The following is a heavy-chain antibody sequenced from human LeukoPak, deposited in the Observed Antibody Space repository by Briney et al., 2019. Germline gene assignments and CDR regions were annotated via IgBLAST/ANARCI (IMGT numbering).Heavy chain of an antibody. V-gene: IGHV3-7*02. CDR2: MKQDGSEK. CDR1: GFTLSSYW. J-gene: IGHJ4*02. D-gene: IGHD5-12*01. CDR3: ARHSGYGAFDY. Sequence: GGSLRLSCEASGFTLSSYWMTWVRQAPGKGLEWVANMKQDGSEKYYVDSVKGRFTISRDNAKNSLYLQMNSLRAEDSAVYYCARHSGYGAFDYWGQGTLVTVSS.